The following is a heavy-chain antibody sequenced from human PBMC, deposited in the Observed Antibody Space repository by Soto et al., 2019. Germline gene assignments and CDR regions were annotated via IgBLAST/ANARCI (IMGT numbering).Heavy chain of an antibody. CDR1: GGSISSYY. Sequence: SETLSLNCTVSGGSISSYYWSWIRQPPGKGLEWIGYIYNSGSTNYNPSLKSRVTISVDTSKNQFSLKLSSVTAADTAVYYCARGGYSGYPVDYYFDYWGQGTLVTVSS. D-gene: IGHD5-12*01. CDR2: IYNSGST. V-gene: IGHV4-59*12. J-gene: IGHJ4*02. CDR3: ARGGYSGYPVDYYFDY.